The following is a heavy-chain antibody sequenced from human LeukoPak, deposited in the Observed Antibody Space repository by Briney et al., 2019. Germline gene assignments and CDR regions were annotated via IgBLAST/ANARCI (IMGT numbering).Heavy chain of an antibody. J-gene: IGHJ6*03. V-gene: IGHV4-39*07. CDR2: IYYSGST. D-gene: IGHD3-3*01. Sequence: SETLSLTCTVSGGSINSSGYYWVWIRQPPGKGLEWIGNIYYSGSTYYNPSLESRVTISIDTSKNQFSLKLSSVTAADTAVYYCARVSLVLRFLEWLPYYMDVWGKGTTVTVSS. CDR3: ARVSLVLRFLEWLPYYMDV. CDR1: GGSINSSGYY.